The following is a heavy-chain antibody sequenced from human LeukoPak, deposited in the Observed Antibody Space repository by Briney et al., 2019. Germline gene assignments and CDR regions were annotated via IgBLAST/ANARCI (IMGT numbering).Heavy chain of an antibody. CDR2: IYPGDSDT. Sequence: GESLKISCNGSGYSFTSYWIGWVRQMPGKGLEWMGIIYPGDSDTRYSPSFQGQVTISADKSISTAYLQWSSLKASDTAMYYCARMIGLGEVSPYFDYWGQGSLVTVSS. J-gene: IGHJ4*02. CDR1: GYSFTSYW. V-gene: IGHV5-51*01. D-gene: IGHD3-16*02. CDR3: ARMIGLGEVSPYFDY.